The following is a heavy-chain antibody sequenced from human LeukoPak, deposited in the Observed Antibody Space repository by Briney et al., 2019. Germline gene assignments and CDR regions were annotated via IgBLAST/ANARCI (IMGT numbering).Heavy chain of an antibody. CDR3: ARERLRGYSSSWHDAFDI. CDR2: ISISSSYI. J-gene: IGHJ3*02. V-gene: IGHV3-21*01. Sequence: GGSLRLSCAASGFTFSSYSMNWVRQAPGKGLEWVSSISISSSYIYYADSVKGRFTISRDNAKNSLYLQMNSLRAEDTAVYYCARERLRGYSSSWHDAFDIWGQGTMVTVSS. CDR1: GFTFSSYS. D-gene: IGHD6-13*01.